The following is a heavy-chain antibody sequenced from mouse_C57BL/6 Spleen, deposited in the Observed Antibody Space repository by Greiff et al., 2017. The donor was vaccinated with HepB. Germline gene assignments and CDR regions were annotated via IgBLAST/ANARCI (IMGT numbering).Heavy chain of an antibody. V-gene: IGHV1-42*01. CDR1: GYSFTGYY. CDR3: ARGSNCDY. CDR2: INPSTGGT. J-gene: IGHJ2*01. D-gene: IGHD1-1*01. Sequence: EVQGVESGPELVKPGASVKISCKASGYSFTGYYMNWVKQSPEKSLEWIGEINPSTGGTTYNQKFKAKATLTVDKSSSTAYMQLKSLTSEDSAVYYCARGSNCDYWGQGTTLTVSS.